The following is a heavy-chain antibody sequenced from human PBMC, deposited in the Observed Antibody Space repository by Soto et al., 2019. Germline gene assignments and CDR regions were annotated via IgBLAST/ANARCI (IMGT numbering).Heavy chain of an antibody. CDR2: IIPIFGTA. J-gene: IGHJ5*02. Sequence: QVQLVQSGAEVKKPGSSVKVSCKASGGTFISYAITRVRPAPGQGLEWMGGIIPIFGTAHYAQKYQGRVTITAEKSKSIAYVERSSRRSEDKAVYYCASSWRQYRNGGSCYGEPWFDPWGQGTLVSGSS. D-gene: IGHD2-15*01. V-gene: IGHV1-69*06. CDR3: ASSWRQYRNGGSCYGEPWFDP. CDR1: GGTFISYA.